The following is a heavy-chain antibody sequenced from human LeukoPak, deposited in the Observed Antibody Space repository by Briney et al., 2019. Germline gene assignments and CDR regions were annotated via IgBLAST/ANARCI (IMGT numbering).Heavy chain of an antibody. CDR1: GFTFSRSG. CDR3: AKGSDSSGWSYFDY. Sequence: GGSLRLSCAASGFTFSRSGMHWVRQAPGKGLEWVALISYDGSYSHCADSVKGRFTISRDNSKNTLYLQMDSLRAEDTAVYYCAKGSDSSGWSYFDYWGQGTLVTVSS. V-gene: IGHV3-30*18. CDR2: ISYDGSYS. J-gene: IGHJ4*02. D-gene: IGHD3-22*01.